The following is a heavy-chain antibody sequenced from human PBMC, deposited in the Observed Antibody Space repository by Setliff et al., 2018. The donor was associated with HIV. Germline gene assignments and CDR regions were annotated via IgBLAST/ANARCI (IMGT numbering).Heavy chain of an antibody. J-gene: IGHJ3*01. Sequence: PAETLSLTCAVYGRSFSGYYWNWIRQSPGKGLEWIGEINHSGGTNYNPSLKSRVTMSIDTSKNQFSLNVSSVTAADTAVYYCARGWGHDGFDFWGQGTMVTVSS. CDR3: ARGWGHDGFDF. CDR1: GRSFSGYY. D-gene: IGHD7-27*01. CDR2: INHSGGT. V-gene: IGHV4-34*01.